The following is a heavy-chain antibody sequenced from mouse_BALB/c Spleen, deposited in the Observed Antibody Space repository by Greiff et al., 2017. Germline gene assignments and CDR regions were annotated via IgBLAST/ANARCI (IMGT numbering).Heavy chain of an antibody. CDR1: GYTFTSYW. Sequence: DLVKPGASVKLSCKASGYTFTSYWINWIKQRPGQGLEWIGRIAPGSGSTYYNEMFKGKATLTVDTSSSTAYIQLSSLSSEDSAFYFCARGSSGYAMDYWGQGTSVTVSS. CDR3: ARGSSGYAMDY. D-gene: IGHD1-2*01. J-gene: IGHJ4*01. CDR2: IAPGSGST. V-gene: IGHV1S41*01.